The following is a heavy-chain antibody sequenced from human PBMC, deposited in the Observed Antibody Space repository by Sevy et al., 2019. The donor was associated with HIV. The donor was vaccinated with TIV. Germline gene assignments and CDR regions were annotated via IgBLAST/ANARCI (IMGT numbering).Heavy chain of an antibody. Sequence: SETLSLTCTVSAGSISSYYWSWIRQPAGKGLEWIGRIYTSGSTNYNPSLKSRVTMSVDTSKNQFSLKLSSVTAADTAVYYCARDGYGGNSHYFDYWGQGTLVTVSS. J-gene: IGHJ4*02. D-gene: IGHD4-17*01. V-gene: IGHV4-4*07. CDR3: ARDGYGGNSHYFDY. CDR1: AGSISSYY. CDR2: IYTSGST.